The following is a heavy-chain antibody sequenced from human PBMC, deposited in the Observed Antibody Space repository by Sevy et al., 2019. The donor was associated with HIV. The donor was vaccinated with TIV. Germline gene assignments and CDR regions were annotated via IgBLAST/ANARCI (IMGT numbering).Heavy chain of an antibody. CDR3: ARVPTYHYGSATYFDY. D-gene: IGHD3-10*01. Sequence: ASVKVSCKTSGYIFTNSGITWVRQAPGQVLEWMGWIGVYNGNLKYAQKFQGRVTMTTDTSTSTAYMELTSLRSDDTGVYYCARVPTYHYGSATYFDYWGQGTLVTVSS. V-gene: IGHV1-18*01. J-gene: IGHJ4*02. CDR1: GYIFTNSG. CDR2: IGVYNGNL.